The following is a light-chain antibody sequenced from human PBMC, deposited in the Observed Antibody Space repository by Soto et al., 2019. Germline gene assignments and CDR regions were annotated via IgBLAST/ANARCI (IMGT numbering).Light chain of an antibody. CDR2: KAS. J-gene: IGKJ4*01. Sequence: DIQMTQSPSTLSASVGDRITITCRASQSVSNWLAWYQQKPGKAPKLLIYKASSLESGVPSRFSGSASGTEFTLTISSLQPDDFATYYCQQYKSVSLLTFGGGTKVEIK. CDR3: QQYKSVSLLT. V-gene: IGKV1-5*03. CDR1: QSVSNW.